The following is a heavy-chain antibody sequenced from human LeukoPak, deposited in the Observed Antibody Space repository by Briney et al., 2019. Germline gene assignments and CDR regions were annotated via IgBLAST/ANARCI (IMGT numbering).Heavy chain of an antibody. V-gene: IGHV3-7*01. Sequence: PGGSLILSCAGSEFSFSSHWMSWVRQAPGKGLEWVANIKEDGSETFYVDSVRGRFTVSRDNAKNSLYLQMSSLRAEDTAVYFCARLYSTGCYGGPDYWGQGTLVAVSS. CDR3: ARLYSTGCYGGPDY. J-gene: IGHJ4*02. CDR1: EFSFSSHW. D-gene: IGHD6-19*01. CDR2: IKEDGSET.